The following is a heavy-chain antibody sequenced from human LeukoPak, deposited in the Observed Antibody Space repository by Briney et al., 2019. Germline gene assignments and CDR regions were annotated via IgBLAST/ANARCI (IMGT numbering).Heavy chain of an antibody. CDR3: ARSKYQLPLRWFDP. V-gene: IGHV3-64*01. D-gene: IGHD2-2*01. J-gene: IGHJ5*02. Sequence: GGSLRLSCAASGFTFSSYAMHWVRQAPGKGLEYVSAISSNGGSTYYANSVKGRFTISRDNSKNPLYLQMGSLRAEDMAVYYCARSKYQLPLRWFDPWGQGTLVTVSS. CDR2: ISSNGGST. CDR1: GFTFSSYA.